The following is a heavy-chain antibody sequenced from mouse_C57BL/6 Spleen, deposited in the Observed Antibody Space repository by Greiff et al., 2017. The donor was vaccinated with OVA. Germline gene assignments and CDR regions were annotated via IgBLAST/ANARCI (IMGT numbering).Heavy chain of an antibody. Sequence: QVHVKQSGAELVRPGASVKLSCKASGYTFTDYYINWVKQRPGQGLEWIARIYPGSGNTYYNEKFKGKATLTAEKSSSTAYMQLSSLTSEDSAVYFCARRFSVVANLDYWGQGTTLTVSS. CDR1: GYTFTDYY. CDR3: ARRFSVVANLDY. V-gene: IGHV1-76*01. J-gene: IGHJ2*01. CDR2: IYPGSGNT. D-gene: IGHD1-1*01.